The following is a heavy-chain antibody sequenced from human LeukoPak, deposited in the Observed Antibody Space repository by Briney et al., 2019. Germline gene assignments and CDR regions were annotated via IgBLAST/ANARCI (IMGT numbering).Heavy chain of an antibody. CDR3: ASLAVPHFDY. CDR1: GFTFSSYS. J-gene: IGHJ4*02. CDR2: ISSSSSYI. D-gene: IGHD2-15*01. Sequence: GGSLRLSCAASGFTFSSYSMNWVRQAPGKGLEWVSSISSSSSYIYYADSVKGQFTISRDNAKNSLYLQMNSLRAEDTAVYYCASLAVPHFDYWGQGTLVTVSS. V-gene: IGHV3-21*01.